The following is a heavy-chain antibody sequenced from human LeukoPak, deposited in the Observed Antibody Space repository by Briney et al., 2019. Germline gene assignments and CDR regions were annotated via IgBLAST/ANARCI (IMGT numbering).Heavy chain of an antibody. V-gene: IGHV1-69*06. CDR2: IIPIFGTA. J-gene: IGHJ6*03. Sequence: GASVKVSCKASGYTFTSYGISWVRQAPGQGLEWMGGIIPIFGTANYAQKFQGRVTITADKSTSTAYMELSSLRSEDTAVYYCARALGTYYYYYMDVWGKGTTVTVSS. D-gene: IGHD1-1*01. CDR3: ARALGTYYYYYMDV. CDR1: GYTFTSYG.